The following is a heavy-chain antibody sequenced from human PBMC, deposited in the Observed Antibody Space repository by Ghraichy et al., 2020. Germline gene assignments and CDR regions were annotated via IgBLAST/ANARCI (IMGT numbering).Heavy chain of an antibody. CDR3: ARDQVAGPGGSSTWNYYYYYYGMDV. V-gene: IGHV1-2*02. Sequence: ASVKVSCKASGYTFTGYYMHWVRQAPGQGLEWMGWINPNSGGTNYAQKFQGRVTMTRDTSISTAYMELSRLRSDDTAVYYCARDQVAGPGGSSTWNYYYYYYGMDVWGQGTTVTVSS. D-gene: IGHD6-13*01. J-gene: IGHJ6*02. CDR1: GYTFTGYY. CDR2: INPNSGGT.